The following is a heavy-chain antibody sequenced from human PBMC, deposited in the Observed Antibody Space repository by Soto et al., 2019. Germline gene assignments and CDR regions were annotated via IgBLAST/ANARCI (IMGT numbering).Heavy chain of an antibody. CDR1: GGSFSGYY. D-gene: IGHD4-17*01. J-gene: IGHJ1*01. CDR3: ARGGTTVTTKVRIRVFQH. Sequence: SETLSLTCAVYGGSFSGYYWSWIRQPPGKGLEWIGEINHSGSTNYNPSLKSRVTISVDTSKNQFSLKLSSVTAADTAVYYCARGGTTVTTKVRIRVFQHWGQGTLVTVSS. CDR2: INHSGST. V-gene: IGHV4-34*01.